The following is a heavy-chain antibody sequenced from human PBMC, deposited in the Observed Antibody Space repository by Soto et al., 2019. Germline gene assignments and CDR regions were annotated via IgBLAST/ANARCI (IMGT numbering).Heavy chain of an antibody. CDR3: ATDKVAFDM. D-gene: IGHD3-9*01. J-gene: IGHJ3*02. Sequence: ASVKVSCKASGYIFTGYYIQWVRQAPGQGLEWMGWINTKTGGTKYAQKFQGRVTMTRDTSINTAYMEVSRLRSDDTAVYYCATDKVAFDMWGQGTMVT. CDR1: GYIFTGYY. CDR2: INTKTGGT. V-gene: IGHV1-2*02.